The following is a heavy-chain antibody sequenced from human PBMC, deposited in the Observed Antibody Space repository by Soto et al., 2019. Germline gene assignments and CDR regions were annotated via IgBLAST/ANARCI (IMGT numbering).Heavy chain of an antibody. CDR2: IFSDNER. Sequence: QVTLKESGPALVKPTETLTLTCTVSGFSLTTGKMCVSWIRQPPGKALEWLAHIFSDNERSYRTSLQGRLNIYRYTYGSQVVLSMTNVDPVDTDTYYCARMKVDYYQFYYAMDVWCQGTPVTVSS. CDR1: GFSLTTGKMC. CDR3: ARMKVDYYQFYYAMDV. D-gene: IGHD3-9*01. V-gene: IGHV2-26*01. J-gene: IGHJ6*02.